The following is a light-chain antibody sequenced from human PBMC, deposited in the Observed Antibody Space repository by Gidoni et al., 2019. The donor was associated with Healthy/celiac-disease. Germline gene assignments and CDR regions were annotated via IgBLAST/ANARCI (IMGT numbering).Light chain of an antibody. Sequence: DIQMTQSPSSLSASVGDRVTITCQASQAISNYLNWYQQKPGKDPKLLIYDASTLETGVPSRFSGSGSGTDFTFPISSLQPEDIATYYCQQYDNRPLTFGGGTKVEIK. CDR1: QAISNY. CDR3: QQYDNRPLT. CDR2: DAS. J-gene: IGKJ4*01. V-gene: IGKV1-33*01.